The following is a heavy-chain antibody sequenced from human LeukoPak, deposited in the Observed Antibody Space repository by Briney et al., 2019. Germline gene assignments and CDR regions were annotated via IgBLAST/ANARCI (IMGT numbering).Heavy chain of an antibody. V-gene: IGHV4-59*08. D-gene: IGHD5-18*01. CDR3: ARRAGWIQLWSNYYGMDV. CDR2: IYYSGST. J-gene: IGHJ6*02. CDR1: GGSISSYY. Sequence: SETLSLTCTVSGGSISSYYWSWIRQPPGKGLEWIGYIYYSGSTNYNPSLKSRVTISVDTSKNQFSLKLSSVTAADTAVYYCARRAGWIQLWSNYYGMDVWGQGTTVTVSS.